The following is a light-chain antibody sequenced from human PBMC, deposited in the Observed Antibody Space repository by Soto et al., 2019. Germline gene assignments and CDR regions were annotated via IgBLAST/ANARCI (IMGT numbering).Light chain of an antibody. Sequence: QSALTQPASVSGSPGQSITISCTGTSSDVGGYKFVSWYQQHPGKAPKLMIYEVSNRPSGVSNRFSGSKSGNTASLTISGLQAEDEADYYCNSLRVNHLYVFGSGTKLTVL. CDR1: SSDVGGYKF. CDR3: NSLRVNHLYV. J-gene: IGLJ1*01. V-gene: IGLV2-14*01. CDR2: EVS.